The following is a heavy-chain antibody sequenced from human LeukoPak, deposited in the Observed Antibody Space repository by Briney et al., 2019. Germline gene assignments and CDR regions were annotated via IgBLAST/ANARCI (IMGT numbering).Heavy chain of an antibody. J-gene: IGHJ4*02. CDR1: GFTVSSNY. D-gene: IGHD4-17*01. Sequence: PGGSLRLSCAASGFTVSSNYMNWVRQAPGKGLEWVSVIYSSGSTYYADSVKGRLTISRDNSKNMLYLQMNSLRAEDTAVYYCARDLYGVSHDYWGQGTLVTVSS. CDR2: IYSSGST. CDR3: ARDLYGVSHDY. V-gene: IGHV3-53*01.